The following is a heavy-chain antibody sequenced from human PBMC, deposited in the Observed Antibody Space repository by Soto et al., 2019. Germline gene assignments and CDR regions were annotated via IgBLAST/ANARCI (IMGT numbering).Heavy chain of an antibody. J-gene: IGHJ6*02. Sequence: VQLLESGGGLVQPGGSLRLSCAASGFTFSSYAMSWVRQAPGEGLEWVSAISGSGGSTYYADSVKGRFTIYRDNSKNTLYLQMKKLRAEDTAVYYCAKGPHYYYYGMDVWGQGTTVTVSS. CDR3: AKGPHYYYYGMDV. V-gene: IGHV3-23*01. CDR2: ISGSGGST. CDR1: GFTFSSYA.